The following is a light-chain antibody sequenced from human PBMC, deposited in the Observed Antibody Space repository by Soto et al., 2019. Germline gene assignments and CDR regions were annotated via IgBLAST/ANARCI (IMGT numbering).Light chain of an antibody. CDR3: QQYNIYPLT. V-gene: IGKV1D-16*01. CDR2: AAS. CDR1: QGINSW. J-gene: IGKJ4*01. Sequence: DVQMTQSPSSLSASVGDRVTITCRASQGINSWLAWYQQKPEKAPKSLIHAASSLQTGLPSRFSGSGSGTDFTLTSSSLQPEDAANYYCQQYNIYPLTFGGGTKVEIK.